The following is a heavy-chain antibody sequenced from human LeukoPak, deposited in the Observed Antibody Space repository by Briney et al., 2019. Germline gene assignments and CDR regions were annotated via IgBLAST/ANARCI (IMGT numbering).Heavy chain of an antibody. Sequence: PSETLSLTCTVPGGSISSSGYYWGWIRQPPGKGLGWIGEIYHSGSTNYNPSLKSRVTISVDKSKNQFSLKLSSVTAADTAVYYCARERSSWYGSHNWFDPWGQGTLVTVSS. D-gene: IGHD6-13*01. V-gene: IGHV4-39*07. J-gene: IGHJ5*02. CDR3: ARERSSWYGSHNWFDP. CDR1: GGSISSSGYY. CDR2: IYHSGST.